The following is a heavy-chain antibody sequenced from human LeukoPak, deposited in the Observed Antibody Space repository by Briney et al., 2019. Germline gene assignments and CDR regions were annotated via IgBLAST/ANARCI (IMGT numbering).Heavy chain of an antibody. Sequence: SETLSLTCAVSGYSIRSGYYWGWIRQPPGKGLEWIGSIYRRGSTYYNPSLKSRVTISVDTSKNQFSLKLSSVTAADTAVYYCARASGLGGSSSGAWGAIFDYWGQGTLVTASS. CDR2: IYRRGST. CDR1: GYSIRSGYY. V-gene: IGHV4-38-2*01. CDR3: ARASGLGGSSSGAWGAIFDY. J-gene: IGHJ4*02. D-gene: IGHD1-26*01.